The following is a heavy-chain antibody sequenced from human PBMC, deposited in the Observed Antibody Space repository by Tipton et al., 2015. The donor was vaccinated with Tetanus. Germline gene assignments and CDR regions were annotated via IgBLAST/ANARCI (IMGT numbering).Heavy chain of an antibody. CDR2: IYYSGST. CDR1: GDSLSNGDYY. V-gene: IGHV4-30-4*01. Sequence: TLSLTCTVSGDSLSNGDYYWSWIRQPPGKGLESIGYIYYSGSTYYNPSIKSRVTISVDTSKNQFSLRLSSVTAADTAVYYCARDHGITWGGMGYYYGMDVLGQVTTFTVSS. D-gene: IGHD3-16*01. J-gene: IGHJ6*02. CDR3: ARDHGITWGGMGYYYGMDV.